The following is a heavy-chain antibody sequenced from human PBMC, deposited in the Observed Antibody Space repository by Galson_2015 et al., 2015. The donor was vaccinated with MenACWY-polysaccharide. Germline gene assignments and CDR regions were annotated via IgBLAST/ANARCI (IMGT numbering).Heavy chain of an antibody. CDR3: AREQDSRSLDY. Sequence: GGTDFARKFRGRITMTRDTSISTAYMELNRLTSDDTAVYYCAREQDSRSLDYWGQGTLVTVSS. V-gene: IGHV1-2*02. CDR2: GGT. J-gene: IGHJ4*02. D-gene: IGHD4-11*01.